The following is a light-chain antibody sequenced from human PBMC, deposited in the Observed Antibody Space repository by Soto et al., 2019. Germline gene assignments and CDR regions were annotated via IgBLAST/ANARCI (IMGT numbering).Light chain of an antibody. J-gene: IGKJ1*01. CDR2: GAS. Sequence: EIVFTQSPGTLSLSPGERVTLSCRASQSVTSSYLAWYQQKPGQAPRLLIYGASSRATGIPDRFTGSGSGTDFTLTISRLEPEDFAVYYCQQYGSSWTFGQGTKVDIK. CDR1: QSVTSSY. CDR3: QQYGSSWT. V-gene: IGKV3-20*01.